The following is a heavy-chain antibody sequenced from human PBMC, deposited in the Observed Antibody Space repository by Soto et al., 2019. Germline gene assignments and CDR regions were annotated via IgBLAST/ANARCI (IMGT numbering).Heavy chain of an antibody. CDR2: IYSGGST. J-gene: IGHJ6*02. Sequence: GGSLRLSCAASGFTVSSNYMSWVRQAPGKGLEWVSVIYSGGSTYYADSVKGRFTISRDNSKNTLYLQMNSLRAEDTAVYYCASESGIAVLQDYYGMDVWGQGTKVTVSS. V-gene: IGHV3-53*01. CDR3: ASESGIAVLQDYYGMDV. CDR1: GFTVSSNY. D-gene: IGHD6-19*01.